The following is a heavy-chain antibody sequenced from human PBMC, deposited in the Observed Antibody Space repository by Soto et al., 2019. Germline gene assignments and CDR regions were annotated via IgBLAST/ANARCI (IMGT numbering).Heavy chain of an antibody. J-gene: IGHJ5*02. CDR1: GGTFSSYA. D-gene: IGHD6-19*01. CDR2: IIPIFGTA. Sequence: ASVKVSCKASGGTFSSYAISWVRQAPGQGLEWMGGIIPIFGTANYAQKFQGRVTITADESTSTAYMELSSLRSEDTAVYYCARGPPSPGYSSGWYPGEFDPWGQGTLVTVSS. CDR3: ARGPPSPGYSSGWYPGEFDP. V-gene: IGHV1-69*13.